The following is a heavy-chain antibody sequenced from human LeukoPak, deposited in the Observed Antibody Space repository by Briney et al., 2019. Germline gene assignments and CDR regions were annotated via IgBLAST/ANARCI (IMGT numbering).Heavy chain of an antibody. D-gene: IGHD5-12*01. Sequence: PGGSLRLSCTVSGFTVSSNSMSWVRQAPGKGLEWVAATSSSDAGTYHADSVRGRFTISRDNAKRSLYLQMNSLRAEDTAVYYCARAAGGVSGYDLYYFDYWGQGALVTVSS. CDR2: TSSSDAGT. CDR3: ARAAGGVSGYDLYYFDY. V-gene: IGHV3-21*01. J-gene: IGHJ4*02. CDR1: GFTVSSNS.